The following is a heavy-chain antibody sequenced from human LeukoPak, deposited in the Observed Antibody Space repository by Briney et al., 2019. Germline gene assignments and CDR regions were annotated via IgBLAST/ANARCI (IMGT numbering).Heavy chain of an antibody. CDR1: GFTVSSNY. V-gene: IGHV3-53*01. D-gene: IGHD2-21*02. J-gene: IGHJ4*02. CDR2: IYSGGST. Sequence: GGSLRLSCAASGFTVSSNYMSWVRQAPGKGLEWVSVIYSGGSTYYADSVKGRFTISRDNSKNTLYLQMNSLRAEDTAVYYCASPPRCGGDCYGELGYWGQGTLVTVSS. CDR3: ASPPRCGGDCYGELGY.